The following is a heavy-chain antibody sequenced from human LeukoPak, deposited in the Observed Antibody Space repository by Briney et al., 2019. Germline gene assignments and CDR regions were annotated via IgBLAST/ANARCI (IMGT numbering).Heavy chain of an antibody. J-gene: IGHJ4*02. CDR2: IWYDGSNK. V-gene: IGHV3-33*01. D-gene: IGHD6-13*01. CDR1: GFTFSTYG. CDR3: ARPSAAGTGSHFDY. Sequence: GGSLRLSCTASGFTFSTYGMHWVRQAPGKGLEWVAVIWYDGSNKYYADSVKGRFTISRDNSKNTLYLQMNSLRAEDTAVYYCARPSAAGTGSHFDYWGQGTLVTVSS.